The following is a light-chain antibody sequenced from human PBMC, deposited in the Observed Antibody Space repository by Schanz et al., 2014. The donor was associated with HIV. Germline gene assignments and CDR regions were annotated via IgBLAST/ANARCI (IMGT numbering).Light chain of an antibody. V-gene: IGLV2-14*03. CDR3: CSYAGSTV. J-gene: IGLJ2*01. CDR2: DVS. Sequence: QSVLTQPASVSGSPGQSITISCTGTSSDVGGYNYVSWYQQHPGKAPKLMIYDVSNRPSGVSNRFSGSKSGNTASLTISGLQAEDEADYYCCSYAGSTVFGGGTKLTVL. CDR1: SSDVGGYNY.